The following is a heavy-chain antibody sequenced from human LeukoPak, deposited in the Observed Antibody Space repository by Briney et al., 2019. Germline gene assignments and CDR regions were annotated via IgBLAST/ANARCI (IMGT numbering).Heavy chain of an antibody. CDR1: GGSFSGYY. CDR3: ARIGCSGGSCYLNYYYGMDV. D-gene: IGHD2-15*01. J-gene: IGHJ6*04. V-gene: IGHV4-34*01. Sequence: PETLSLTCAVYGGSFSGYYWSWIRQPPGKGLEWIGEINHSGSTNYNPSLKSRVTISVDTSKNQFSLKLSSVTAADTAVYYCARIGCSGGSCYLNYYYGMDVWGKGTTVTVSS. CDR2: INHSGST.